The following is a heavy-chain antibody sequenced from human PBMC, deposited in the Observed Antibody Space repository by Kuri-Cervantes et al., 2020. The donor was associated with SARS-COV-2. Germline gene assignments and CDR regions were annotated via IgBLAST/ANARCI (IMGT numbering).Heavy chain of an antibody. D-gene: IGHD2-15*01. Sequence: GESLKISCEASGFIFSNYWMSWVRQAPGSGLEWVALISYDGNDKFYADSVKGRFTISRDNSKNTLYLQMNSLRAEDTAVYYCAKDQHGIVVVVAAIDYWGQGTLVTVSS. V-gene: IGHV3-30*18. J-gene: IGHJ4*02. CDR3: AKDQHGIVVVVAAIDY. CDR2: ISYDGNDK. CDR1: GFIFSNYW.